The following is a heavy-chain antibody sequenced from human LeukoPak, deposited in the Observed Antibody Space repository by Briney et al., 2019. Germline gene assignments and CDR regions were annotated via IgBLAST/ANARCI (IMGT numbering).Heavy chain of an antibody. J-gene: IGHJ4*02. CDR3: ARASGVWLGY. V-gene: IGHV4-34*01. D-gene: IGHD3-22*01. CDR2: INHSGST. CDR1: GGSFSGYY. Sequence: SETLSLTCAVYGGSFSGYYWSWIRQTPGKGLEWIGEINHSGSTNYNPSLKSRVTISVDTSKNQFSLKLSSVTAADTAVYYCARASGVWLGYWGQGTLVTVSS.